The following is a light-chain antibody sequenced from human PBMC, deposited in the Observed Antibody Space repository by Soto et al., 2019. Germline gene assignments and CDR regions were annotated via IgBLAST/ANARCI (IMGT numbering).Light chain of an antibody. J-gene: IGLJ1*01. CDR3: SSYRASSTTHYV. V-gene: IGLV2-14*03. CDR1: SSDIGGYNY. Sequence: QSALTQPASLSGSPGQSITISCTATSSDIGGYNYVSWYQQHPGKAPKLIIHDVTNRPSGVSDRFFGSKSGNTASLTISGLQAEDEADYYCSSYRASSTTHYVFGTGTKLTVL. CDR2: DVT.